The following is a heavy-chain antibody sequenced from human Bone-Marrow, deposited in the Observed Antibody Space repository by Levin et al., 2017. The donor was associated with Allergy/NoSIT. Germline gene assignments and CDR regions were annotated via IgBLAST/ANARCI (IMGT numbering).Heavy chain of an antibody. CDR2: ISYDGHIK. D-gene: IGHD1-1*01. Sequence: AGGSLRLSCAASGFTFYSYALHWVRQAPGKGLEWVALISYDGHIKYYADSVKGRFTISRDDSKNTLYLQMNSLRPEDTAFYYCARDFAGYNFRNYYMDVWGKGTTVTVSS. J-gene: IGHJ6*03. CDR1: GFTFYSYA. V-gene: IGHV3-30-3*01. CDR3: ARDFAGYNFRNYYMDV.